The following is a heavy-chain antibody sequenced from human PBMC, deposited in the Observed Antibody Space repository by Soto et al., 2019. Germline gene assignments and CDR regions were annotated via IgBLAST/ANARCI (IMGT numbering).Heavy chain of an antibody. Sequence: ASVKVSCKASGYSFTNNDVSWVRQATGQGLGWMGWMNPGSGDTGYAQKFQGWVTMTRDTSISTAYMELSRLRSDDTAGYYCATLTYPSGLAHWGQGTLVTVSS. J-gene: IGHJ4*02. CDR2: MNPGSGDT. CDR1: GYSFTNND. V-gene: IGHV1-8*01. D-gene: IGHD3-16*01. CDR3: ATLTYPSGLAH.